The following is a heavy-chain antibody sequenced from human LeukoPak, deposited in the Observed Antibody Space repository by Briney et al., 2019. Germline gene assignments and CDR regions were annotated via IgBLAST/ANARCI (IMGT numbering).Heavy chain of an antibody. Sequence: GGSLRLSCVASGLSVSSNYMSWVRQAPGKGLEWVSVIYRDGSSYYAESVKGRFTISRDNSKNTLYIQMNSLRAEDTAVYYCARSFYDILIGYYQYFDYWGRGTLVTVSS. D-gene: IGHD3-9*01. CDR3: ARSFYDILIGYYQYFDY. V-gene: IGHV3-66*01. CDR2: IYRDGSS. J-gene: IGHJ4*02. CDR1: GLSVSSNY.